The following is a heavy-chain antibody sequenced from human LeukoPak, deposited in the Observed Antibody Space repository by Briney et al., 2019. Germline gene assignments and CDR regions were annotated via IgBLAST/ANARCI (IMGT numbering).Heavy chain of an antibody. CDR1: GGSFSGYY. V-gene: IGHV4-34*01. D-gene: IGHD1-14*01. J-gene: IGHJ6*02. Sequence: SETLSLTCAVYGGSFSGYYWSWIRQPPGKGLEWIGEINHSGSTNYNPSLKSRVTISVDTSKNQFSLKLSSVTAADTAVYYCARGTVYLYHYGMDVWGQGTTVTVSS. CDR3: ARGTVYLYHYGMDV. CDR2: INHSGST.